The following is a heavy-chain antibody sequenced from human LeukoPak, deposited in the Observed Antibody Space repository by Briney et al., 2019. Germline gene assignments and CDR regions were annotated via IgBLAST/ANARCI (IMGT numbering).Heavy chain of an antibody. D-gene: IGHD1-26*01. J-gene: IGHJ3*02. Sequence: GGSLRLSCAASGFTFSDNSINWVRQAPGKGLEWGSFISSGSSYIYYADSAKGRFTISRDNAKNSLYLQMNSLRAEDTAVYYCARDLLRGKSHAFDIWGQGTMVTVSS. V-gene: IGHV3-21*01. CDR1: GFTFSDNS. CDR2: ISSGSSYI. CDR3: ARDLLRGKSHAFDI.